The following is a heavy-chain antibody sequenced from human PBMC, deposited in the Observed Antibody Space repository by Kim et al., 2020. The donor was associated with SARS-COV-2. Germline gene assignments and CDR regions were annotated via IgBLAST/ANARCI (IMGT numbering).Heavy chain of an antibody. CDR2: IYYSGST. D-gene: IGHD3-22*01. CDR3: ASSSGGSGYNAFDI. J-gene: IGHJ3*02. Sequence: SETLSLTCTVSGGSISSGDYYWSWIRQPPGKGLEWIGYIYYSGSTYYNPSLKSRVTISVDTSKNQFSLKLSSVTAADTAVYYCASSSGGSGYNAFDIWGQGTMVTVSS. CDR1: GGSISSGDYY. V-gene: IGHV4-30-4*01.